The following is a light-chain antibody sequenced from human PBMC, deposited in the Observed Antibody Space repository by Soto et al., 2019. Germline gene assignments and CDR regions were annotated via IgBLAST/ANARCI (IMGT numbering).Light chain of an antibody. J-gene: IGKJ2*01. CDR2: GAS. CDR1: QSVSSSY. Sequence: EIVLTQSPGTLSLSPGERATLSCRASQSVSSSYLAWYQQKPGQTPRLLIYGASSRATGIPDRFSGSGSGTDFNLTISRLEPEDFAVYYCQQFGSSPYTFRQGTKLDIK. CDR3: QQFGSSPYT. V-gene: IGKV3-20*01.